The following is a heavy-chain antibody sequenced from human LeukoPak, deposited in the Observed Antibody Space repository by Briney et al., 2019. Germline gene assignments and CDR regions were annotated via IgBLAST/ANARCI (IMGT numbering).Heavy chain of an antibody. J-gene: IGHJ4*02. CDR3: ARGVYYDILTGPAGNSDY. V-gene: IGHV5-51*01. D-gene: IGHD3-9*01. CDR2: IYPGDSDT. Sequence: GESLKISCKGSGYSFTSYWIGWVRQMPGKGLEWMGIIYPGDSDTRYSPSFQGQVTISADKSISTAYLQWSSLKASDTAMYYCARGVYYDILTGPAGNSDYWGQGTLVTVSS. CDR1: GYSFTSYW.